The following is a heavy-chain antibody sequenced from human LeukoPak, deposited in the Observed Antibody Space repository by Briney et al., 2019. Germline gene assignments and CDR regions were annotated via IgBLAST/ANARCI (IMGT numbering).Heavy chain of an antibody. J-gene: IGHJ5*02. CDR1: GFTFSSYW. Sequence: GGSLRLSCAASGFTFSSYWMSWVRQAPGKGLEWLANIKQDGSEKYYVDSVKGRFTISRDNAKNSLYLQMNSLRAEDTAVYYCARDRGATWYNWFDPWGQGTLVTVSS. CDR3: ARDRGATWYNWFDP. D-gene: IGHD2-8*02. CDR2: IKQDGSEK. V-gene: IGHV3-7*01.